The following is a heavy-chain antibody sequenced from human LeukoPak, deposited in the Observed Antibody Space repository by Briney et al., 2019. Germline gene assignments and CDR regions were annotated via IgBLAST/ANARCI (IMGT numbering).Heavy chain of an antibody. CDR3: ARGGLYSGYDR. J-gene: IGHJ4*02. CDR2: INHSGST. V-gene: IGHV4-34*01. D-gene: IGHD5-12*01. CDR1: GGSFSGYY. Sequence: SETLSLTCAVYGGSFSGYYWSWIRQPPGKGLEWIGEINHSGSTNYNPSLKSRVTISVDTSKNQFSLKLSSVTAADTAVYYCARGGLYSGYDRWGQGTLVTVSS.